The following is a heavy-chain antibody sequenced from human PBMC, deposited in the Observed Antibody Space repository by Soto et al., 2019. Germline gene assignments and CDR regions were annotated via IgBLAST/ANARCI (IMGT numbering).Heavy chain of an antibody. CDR2: IVVGSGNT. D-gene: IGHD1-20*01. V-gene: IGHV1-58*02. CDR1: GFTFTSSA. Sequence: ASVKVSCKASGFTFTSSAMQWVRQARGQRLEWIGWIVVGSGNTNYAQKFQERVTITRDMSTSTAYMELSILRSEDTAVYYCAAGDTRYNWNYFDYWGQGTLVTVSS. J-gene: IGHJ4*02. CDR3: AAGDTRYNWNYFDY.